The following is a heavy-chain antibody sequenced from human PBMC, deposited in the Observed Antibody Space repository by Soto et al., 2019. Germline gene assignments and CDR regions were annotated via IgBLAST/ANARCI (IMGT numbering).Heavy chain of an antibody. D-gene: IGHD3-16*02. CDR1: GFTFSSYA. CDR2: ISGSGGST. J-gene: IGHJ3*02. CDR3: AKSLYYDYIWGSYRYTDAFDI. V-gene: IGHV3-23*01. Sequence: GGSLRLSCAASGFTFSSYAMSWVRQAPGKGLEWVSAISGSGGSTYYADSVKGRFTNSRDNSKNMLYLKMNSLRAEDTAVYYCAKSLYYDYIWGSYRYTDAFDIWGQGTMVTVSS.